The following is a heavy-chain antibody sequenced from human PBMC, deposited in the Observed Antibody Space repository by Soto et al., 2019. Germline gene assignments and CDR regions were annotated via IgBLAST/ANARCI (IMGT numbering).Heavy chain of an antibody. V-gene: IGHV1-46*04. CDR3: ARIYCTNGVCYRYYFDY. Sequence: ASVKVSCKTSGYSFISYYIHWVRQAPAQGLEWVGTINPSGDGTTYPRKLQGRVTMTRDMSARTVYMELSSLSSEDTAVYYCARIYCTNGVCYRYYFDYWGQGTLVTVSS. D-gene: IGHD2-8*01. CDR1: GYSFISYY. J-gene: IGHJ4*02. CDR2: INPSGDGT.